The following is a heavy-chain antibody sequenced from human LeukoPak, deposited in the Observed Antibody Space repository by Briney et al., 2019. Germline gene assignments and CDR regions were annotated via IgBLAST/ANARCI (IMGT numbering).Heavy chain of an antibody. D-gene: IGHD4-23*01. J-gene: IGHJ4*02. CDR2: VYISGST. CDR3: ADLPYGGNSGIDY. V-gene: IGHV4-4*07. Sequence: SETLSLTCSVSGVSINDHYWTWVRQPAGRGLEWIGHVYISGSTDYNPSLKSRVTLSVDMSKNQFSLRLTSVTAADTAVYYCADLPYGGNSGIDYWGQGTLVTVSS. CDR1: GVSINDHY.